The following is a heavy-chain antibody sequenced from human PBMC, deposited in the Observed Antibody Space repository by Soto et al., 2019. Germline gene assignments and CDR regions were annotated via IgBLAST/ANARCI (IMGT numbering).Heavy chain of an antibody. CDR2: IIPIFGTA. Sequence: QVQLVQSGAEVKKPGSSVKVSCKASGGTFSSYAISWVRQAPGQGLEWMGGIIPIFGTANYAQKFQGRVTITADAATSTAYMELSSLRSEDTAVYYCARERIVLVPAATYYYGMDVWGQGTTVTVSS. J-gene: IGHJ6*02. CDR1: GGTFSSYA. D-gene: IGHD2-2*01. CDR3: ARERIVLVPAATYYYGMDV. V-gene: IGHV1-69*12.